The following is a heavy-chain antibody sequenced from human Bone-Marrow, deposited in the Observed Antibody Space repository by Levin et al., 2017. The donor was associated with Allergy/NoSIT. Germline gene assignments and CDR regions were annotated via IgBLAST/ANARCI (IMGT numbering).Heavy chain of an antibody. CDR1: GYTFTTYG. V-gene: IGHV1-18*01. D-gene: IGHD3-9*01. CDR2: ISTYNGET. J-gene: IGHJ4*02. CDR3: ARELLAVYSDTLTGKGFYLDS. Sequence: GASVKVSCKTSGYTFTTYGISWVRQAPGQGLEWMGWISTYNGETKYTQKFQGRVTLTTDTSTRTAYMEVRSLRSDDTAVYFCARELLAVYSDTLTGKGFYLDSWGQGTLVTVFS.